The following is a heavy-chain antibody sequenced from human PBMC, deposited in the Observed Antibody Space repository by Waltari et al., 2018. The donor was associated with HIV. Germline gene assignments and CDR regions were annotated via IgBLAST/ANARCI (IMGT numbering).Heavy chain of an antibody. Sequence: QVQLVQSGAEVKKPGASVKVSCKASGYTFTGYYMHWVRQAPGQGLEWMGWINPNSGGTNYAQKFQGWVTMTRDTSISTAYMELSRLRSDDTAVYYCARDIGGWSEPTYGMDVWGQGTTVTVSS. CDR1: GYTFTGYY. V-gene: IGHV1-2*04. CDR2: INPNSGGT. D-gene: IGHD6-19*01. CDR3: ARDIGGWSEPTYGMDV. J-gene: IGHJ6*02.